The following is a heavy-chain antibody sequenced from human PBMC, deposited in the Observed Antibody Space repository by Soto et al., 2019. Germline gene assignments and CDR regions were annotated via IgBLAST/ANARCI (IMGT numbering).Heavy chain of an antibody. CDR3: AKDRGSGSYFSNFDY. CDR2: ISWNSGSI. J-gene: IGHJ4*02. V-gene: IGHV3-9*01. Sequence: GGSLRLSWAASGFTFDDYSMHWVRQAPGKGLEWVSGISWNSGSIGYADSVKGRFTISRDNAKNSLYLQMNSLRAEDTALYYCAKDRGSGSYFSNFDYWGQGTLVTVSS. CDR1: GFTFDDYS. D-gene: IGHD3-10*01.